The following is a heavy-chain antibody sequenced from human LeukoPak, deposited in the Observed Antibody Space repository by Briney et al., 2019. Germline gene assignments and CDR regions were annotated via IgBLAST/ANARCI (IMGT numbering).Heavy chain of an antibody. D-gene: IGHD2-2*01. Sequence: NASETLSLTCAVYGGSFSGYYWSWIRQPPGKGLEWIGEINHSGSTNYNPPLKSRVTISVDTSKNQFSLKLSSVTAADTAVYYCARDRCSSTSCTWNWFDPWGQGTLVTVSS. CDR3: ARDRCSSTSCTWNWFDP. V-gene: IGHV4-34*01. CDR2: INHSGST. CDR1: GGSFSGYY. J-gene: IGHJ5*02.